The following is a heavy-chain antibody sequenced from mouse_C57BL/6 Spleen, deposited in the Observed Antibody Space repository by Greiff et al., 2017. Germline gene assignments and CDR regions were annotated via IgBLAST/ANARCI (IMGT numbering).Heavy chain of an antibody. V-gene: IGHV1-72*01. D-gene: IGHD1-1*01. CDR3: ARAPFITTVVPSYFDY. CDR2: IDPNSGGT. J-gene: IGHJ2*01. CDR1: GYTFTSYW. Sequence: VQLQQPGAELVKPGASVKLSCKASGYTFTSYWMHWVKQRPGRGLEWIGRIDPNSGGTKYNEKFKSKATLTVDKPSSTAYMQLSSLTSEDSAVYYWARAPFITTVVPSYFDYWGQGTTLTVSS.